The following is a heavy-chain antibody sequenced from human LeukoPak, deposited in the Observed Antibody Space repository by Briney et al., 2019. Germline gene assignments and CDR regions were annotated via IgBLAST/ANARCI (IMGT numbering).Heavy chain of an antibody. Sequence: GGSLRLSCAASGFTFSSYSMNWVRQAPGKGLEWVAVISYDGSNKYYADSVKGRFTTSRDNSKNTLYLQMNSLRAEDTAVYYCARDRGVRGDYDYYGMDVWGQGTTVTVSS. D-gene: IGHD3-10*01. CDR3: ARDRGVRGDYDYYGMDV. J-gene: IGHJ6*02. V-gene: IGHV3-30*03. CDR2: ISYDGSNK. CDR1: GFTFSSYS.